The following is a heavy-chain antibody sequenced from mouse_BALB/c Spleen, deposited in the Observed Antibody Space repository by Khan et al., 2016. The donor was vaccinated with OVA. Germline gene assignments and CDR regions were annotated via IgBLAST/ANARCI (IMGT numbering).Heavy chain of an antibody. CDR2: NNPSSGYT. CDR3: ARTHEK. Sequence: QVRLQQSGAELARPGASVKMSCKASGYTFTSYTMHRGKQRPGQGLEWFGYNNPSSGYTKYNQKFKDKATLTADKSTSTAYMQLSSVTAEDSAVYSCARTHEKWGQGTTLTVSA. V-gene: IGHV1-4*01. J-gene: IGHJ2*01. CDR1: GYTFTSYT.